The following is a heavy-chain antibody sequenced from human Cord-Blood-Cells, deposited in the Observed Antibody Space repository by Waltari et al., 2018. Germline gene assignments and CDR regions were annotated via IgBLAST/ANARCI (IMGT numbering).Heavy chain of an antibody. CDR1: GGSISSSSYY. CDR2: IYYSGST. D-gene: IGHD2-2*01. V-gene: IGHV4-39*01. Sequence: QLQLQESGPGLVKPSETLSLTCTVSGGSISSSSYYWGWSRQPPGQGLEWIGSIYYSGSTYYNPSLKSRVTISVDTSKNQFSLKLSSVTAADTAVYYCARQLSGDWYFDLWGRGTLVTVSS. J-gene: IGHJ2*01. CDR3: ARQLSGDWYFDL.